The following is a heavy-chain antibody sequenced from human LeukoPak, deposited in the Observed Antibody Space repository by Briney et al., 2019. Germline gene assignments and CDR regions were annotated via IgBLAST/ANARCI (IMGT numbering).Heavy chain of an antibody. V-gene: IGHV4-31*03. D-gene: IGHD6-13*01. Sequence: SETLSLTCTVSGGSISSGGYYWSWIRQHPGKGLEWIGYIYYSGSTYYNPSLKSRVTISVDTSKNQFSLKLSSVTAADTAVYYCARGVAAAGSPVYSFDYWGQGTLVTVSS. CDR3: ARGVAAAGSPVYSFDY. CDR1: GGSISSGGYY. CDR2: IYYSGST. J-gene: IGHJ4*02.